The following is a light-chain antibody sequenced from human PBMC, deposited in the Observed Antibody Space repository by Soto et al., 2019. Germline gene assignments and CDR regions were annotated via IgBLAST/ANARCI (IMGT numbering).Light chain of an antibody. V-gene: IGKV3-15*01. CDR2: GAS. J-gene: IGKJ1*01. CDR3: QQYNNWPPWT. CDR1: QSVSSN. Sequence: EIVMTQSPATLSVSPGEGATLPCRASQSVSSNLAWYHQKPGQAPRLLIYGASTRATGIPARFSGSGSGTEFTLTISSLQSEDFAVYYCQQYNNWPPWTFGQGTKVDIK.